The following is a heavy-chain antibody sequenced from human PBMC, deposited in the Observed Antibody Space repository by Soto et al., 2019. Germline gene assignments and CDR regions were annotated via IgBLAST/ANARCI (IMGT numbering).Heavy chain of an antibody. CDR2: INAGNGNT. J-gene: IGHJ6*02. Sequence: GASVKVSCKASGYTFASYAMQWVRQAPGQRLEWMGWINAGNGNTKYSQKFQGRVTITRDTSASTAYTELSSLRSEDTAVYYCARGTGYSSSWREYYYYYYGMDVWGQGTTVTVSS. CDR3: ARGTGYSSSWREYYYYYYGMDV. CDR1: GYTFASYA. D-gene: IGHD6-13*01. V-gene: IGHV1-3*01.